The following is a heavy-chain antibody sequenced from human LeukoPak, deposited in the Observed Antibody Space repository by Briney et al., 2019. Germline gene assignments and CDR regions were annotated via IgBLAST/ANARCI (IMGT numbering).Heavy chain of an antibody. V-gene: IGHV1-8*02. CDR3: ARGELRGTALDY. Sequence: ASVKLSCKASGYTFTGYYIHWVRHATGQGLEWMGWMNPNSGNTGYAQKFQGRVTMTRNNSISTAYMELSSLRSEGTAVYYCARGELRGTALDYWGQGTLVSVSS. D-gene: IGHD3-10*01. J-gene: IGHJ4*02. CDR2: MNPNSGNT. CDR1: GYTFTGYY.